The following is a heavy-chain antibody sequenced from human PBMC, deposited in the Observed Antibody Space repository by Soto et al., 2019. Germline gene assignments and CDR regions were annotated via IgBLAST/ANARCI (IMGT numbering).Heavy chain of an antibody. V-gene: IGHV3-23*01. D-gene: IGHD3-10*01. CDR1: GFTFRTNP. Sequence: PGGSLRLPCVASGFTFRTNPMSWVRQAPGKGLEWVSGVSDSGAKTYYADSVKGRFTVSRDNSKNTLYLEMKSLRAEDTAVYYCAKDFQFGGSGTGYFDNWGQGTLVTVSS. J-gene: IGHJ4*02. CDR2: VSDSGAKT. CDR3: AKDFQFGGSGTGYFDN.